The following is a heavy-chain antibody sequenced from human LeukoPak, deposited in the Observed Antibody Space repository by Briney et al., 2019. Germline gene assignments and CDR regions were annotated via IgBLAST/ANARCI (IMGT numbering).Heavy chain of an antibody. J-gene: IGHJ4*02. CDR2: IRYDGSNK. CDR3: AKKIEGSTWSAFDY. D-gene: IGHD6-13*01. Sequence: PGGSLRLSCAASGFTFSSYGMHWVRQAPGKGLEWVAFIRYDGSNKYYADSVKGRFTISRDNSKNTLYLQMNSLRAEDTAVYYCAKKIEGSTWSAFDYWGQGTLVTVSS. V-gene: IGHV3-30*02. CDR1: GFTFSSYG.